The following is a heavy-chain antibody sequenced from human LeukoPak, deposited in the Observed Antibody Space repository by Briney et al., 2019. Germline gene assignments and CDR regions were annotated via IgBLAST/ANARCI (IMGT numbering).Heavy chain of an antibody. CDR2: IYTSGST. J-gene: IGHJ6*02. CDR3: ARESWGGIQYYYYYGMDV. D-gene: IGHD7-27*01. V-gene: IGHV4-4*07. CDR1: GGSISSYH. Sequence: PSETLSLTCTVSGGSISSYHWSWIRQPAGKGLEWTGRIYTSGSTNYNPSLKSRVTMSVDTSKNQFSLKLSSVTAADTAVYYCARESWGGIQYYYYYGMDVWGQGTTVTVSS.